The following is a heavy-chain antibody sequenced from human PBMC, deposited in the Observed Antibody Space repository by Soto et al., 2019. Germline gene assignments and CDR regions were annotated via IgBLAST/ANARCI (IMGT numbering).Heavy chain of an antibody. CDR1: VFTFSRYW. CDR2: IKQDGSEE. Sequence: PVGSLRLSCASSVFTFSRYWMSCVCHSPGKWLEWVANIKQDGSEESYVDSVRGRFTVSRDNAKNSLYLQMNSLRAEDTAVYYCVRDVIGFWSRYYTGCFHYWGQGILVTLSS. CDR3: VRDVIGFWSRYYTGCFHY. V-gene: IGHV3-7*01. D-gene: IGHD3-3*01. J-gene: IGHJ4*01.